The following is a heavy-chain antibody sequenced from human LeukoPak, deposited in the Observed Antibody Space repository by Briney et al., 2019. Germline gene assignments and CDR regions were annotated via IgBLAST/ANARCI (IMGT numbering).Heavy chain of an antibody. Sequence: PSETLSLTCTVSGYSISSGYFWGWIRQPPGKGLEWIAIIHSGESPYYSPSLESRVTMAIDTSKNQLSLKLNSVTAAGTAVYYCARGGGVRTGSGWRPGNWFDPWGQGTLVIVSS. J-gene: IGHJ5*02. CDR1: GYSISSGYF. D-gene: IGHD6-19*01. CDR3: ARGGGVRTGSGWRPGNWFDP. V-gene: IGHV4-38-2*02. CDR2: IHSGESP.